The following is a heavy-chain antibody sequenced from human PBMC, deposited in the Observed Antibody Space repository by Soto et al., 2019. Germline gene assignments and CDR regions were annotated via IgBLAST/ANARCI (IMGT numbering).Heavy chain of an antibody. V-gene: IGHV4-59*01. Sequence: QVQLQESGPGLVKPSETLSLTCTVSGGSISSYYWSWIRQPPGKGLEWIGYIYYSGSTNYNPSLKRRVTISVDTSKNQFPLKLSSVTAADTAVYYCARARGSYFFDYWGQGTLVTVSS. J-gene: IGHJ4*02. D-gene: IGHD1-26*01. CDR1: GGSISSYY. CDR2: IYYSGST. CDR3: ARARGSYFFDY.